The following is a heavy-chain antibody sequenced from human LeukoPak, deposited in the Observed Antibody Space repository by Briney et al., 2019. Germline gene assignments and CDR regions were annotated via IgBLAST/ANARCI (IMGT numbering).Heavy chain of an antibody. V-gene: IGHV4-61*02. Sequence: PSETLSLTCTVTGGSISSGSYYWSWIRQPAGKGLEWIGRIYSSGSTNYNPSLKSRVTISVDTSKNQFSLKLSSVTAADTAVYYCARMGRAAAGTFDYWGQGTLVTVSS. CDR1: GGSISSGSYY. D-gene: IGHD6-13*01. CDR3: ARMGRAAAGTFDY. J-gene: IGHJ4*02. CDR2: IYSSGST.